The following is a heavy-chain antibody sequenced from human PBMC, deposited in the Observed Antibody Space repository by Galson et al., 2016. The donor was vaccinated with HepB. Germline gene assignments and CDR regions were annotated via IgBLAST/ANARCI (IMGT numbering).Heavy chain of an antibody. CDR2: IYWDDDK. CDR3: ARETLGYCGGDCYSGGRFDP. J-gene: IGHJ5*02. CDR1: GFSLSSSGVG. Sequence: PALVKPTQTLTLTCTFSGFSLSSSGVGVGWIRQPPGKALEWLALIYWDDDKRYSPSLKSRLTITKDTSKNQVVLTMTNMDPVDTATYYCARETLGYCGGDCYSGGRFDPWGQGTLVTVSS. V-gene: IGHV2-5*02. D-gene: IGHD2-21*02.